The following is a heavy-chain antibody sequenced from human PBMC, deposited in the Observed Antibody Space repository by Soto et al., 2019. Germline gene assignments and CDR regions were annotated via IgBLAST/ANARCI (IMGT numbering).Heavy chain of an antibody. V-gene: IGHV4-59*12. D-gene: IGHD6-13*01. CDR2: LYNTGST. Sequence: PSETLSLTCTVSGASISRYYWSWIRQSPGKGLEWIGYLYNTGSTIYNPSLKSRVTISVDTSKNQFSLKLSSVTAADTAVYYCAISGYSSRERGGWFDPWGQGTLVTVSS. J-gene: IGHJ5*02. CDR3: AISGYSSRERGGWFDP. CDR1: GASISRYY.